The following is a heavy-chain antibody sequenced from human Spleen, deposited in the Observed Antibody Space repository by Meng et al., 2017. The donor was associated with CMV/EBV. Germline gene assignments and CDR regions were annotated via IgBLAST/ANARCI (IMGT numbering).Heavy chain of an antibody. J-gene: IGHJ4*02. D-gene: IGHD2-2*01. Sequence: GSFIGYYWSWIRQPPGKGLEWIGEINHSGSTNYNPSLKSRVTISVDTSKNQFSLKLSSVTAADTAVYYCARVLADIVVVPAAIHFDYWGQGTLVTVSS. CDR2: INHSGST. CDR1: GSFIGYY. V-gene: IGHV4-34*01. CDR3: ARVLADIVVVPAAIHFDY.